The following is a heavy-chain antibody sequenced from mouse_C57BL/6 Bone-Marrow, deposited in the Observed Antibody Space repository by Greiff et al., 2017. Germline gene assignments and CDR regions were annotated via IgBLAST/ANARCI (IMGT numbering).Heavy chain of an antibody. J-gene: IGHJ2*01. D-gene: IGHD1-1*01. CDR1: GFNFKDDY. Sequence: EVQLQQSGAELVRPGASVKLSCTASGFNFKDDYMHWVKQRPEQGLEWIGWIDPENGDTEYASKFQGKATITADTSSNTAYLQLSSLTSDDTAVYYCTTYYYGSWGQGTTLTVSS. CDR2: IDPENGDT. CDR3: TTYYYGS. V-gene: IGHV14-4*01.